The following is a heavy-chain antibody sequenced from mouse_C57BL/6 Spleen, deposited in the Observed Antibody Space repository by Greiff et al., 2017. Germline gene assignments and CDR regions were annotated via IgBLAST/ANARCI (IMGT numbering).Heavy chain of an antibody. V-gene: IGHV1-80*01. CDR2: IYPGDGDT. J-gene: IGHJ1*01. D-gene: IGHD4-1*01. Sequence: QVQLQQSGAELVKPGASVKISCKASGYAFSSYWMNWVKQRPGKGLEWIGQIYPGDGDTNYNGKFKGKATLTSDKSSSTAYMQLRSLTSLDSAVFFCARSVWDWYFDVWGQGTMVTVSS. CDR1: GYAFSSYW. CDR3: ARSVWDWYFDV.